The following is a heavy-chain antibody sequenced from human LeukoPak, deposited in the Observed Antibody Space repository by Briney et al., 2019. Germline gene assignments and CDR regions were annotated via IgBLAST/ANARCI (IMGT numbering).Heavy chain of an antibody. CDR2: IYYSGST. V-gene: IGHV4-30-4*08. CDR1: GGSISSGDYY. CDR3: ARDRSVVTRIMDV. Sequence: SQTLSLTCTVSGGSISSGDYYWSWIRQPPGKGLEWIGYIYYSGSTYYNPSLKSRVTISVDTSKNQFSLKLSSVTAADTAVYYCARDRSVVTRIMDVWGKGITVTVSS. D-gene: IGHD3-22*01. J-gene: IGHJ6*04.